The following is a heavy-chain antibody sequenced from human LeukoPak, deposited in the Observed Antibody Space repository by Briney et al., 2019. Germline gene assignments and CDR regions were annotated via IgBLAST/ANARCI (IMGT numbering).Heavy chain of an antibody. J-gene: IGHJ4*02. D-gene: IGHD3-22*01. CDR3: ASWYGSSGYYVDY. V-gene: IGHV1-69*01. Sequence: SVKVSRKASGGTFSSYAISWVRQAPGQGLEWMGGIIPIFGTANYAQKFQGRVTITADESTSTAYMELSSLRSEDTAVYYCASWYGSSGYYVDYWGQGTLVTVSS. CDR1: GGTFSSYA. CDR2: IIPIFGTA.